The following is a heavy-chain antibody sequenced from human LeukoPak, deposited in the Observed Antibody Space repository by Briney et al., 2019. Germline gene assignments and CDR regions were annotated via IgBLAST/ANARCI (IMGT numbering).Heavy chain of an antibody. Sequence: WIRQPPGKGLEWIGYIYYSGSTYYNPSLKSRLTISVDTSKNQFSLKLFSVTAADTAVYYCARERFRMVTFGGVIVSGPDAFDIWGQGTMVTVSS. V-gene: IGHV4-30-4*01. J-gene: IGHJ3*02. CDR2: IYYSGST. CDR3: ARERFRMVTFGGVIVSGPDAFDI. D-gene: IGHD3-16*02.